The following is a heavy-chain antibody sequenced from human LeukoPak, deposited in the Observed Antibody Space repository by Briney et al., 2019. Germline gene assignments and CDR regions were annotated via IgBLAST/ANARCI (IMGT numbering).Heavy chain of an antibody. J-gene: IGHJ3*02. CDR2: ISKDGSNE. V-gene: IGHV3-30-3*01. CDR3: ARDRDYDTSSAFDI. D-gene: IGHD3-22*01. Sequence: PGRSLRLSCGASEFTFSSYAMHWVRQAPGKGLEWVAVISKDGSNEYYSDSVKGRFTISRDNSKNTLYLQMNSLRVEDTAVFYCARDRDYDTSSAFDIWGQGTLVTVSS. CDR1: EFTFSSYA.